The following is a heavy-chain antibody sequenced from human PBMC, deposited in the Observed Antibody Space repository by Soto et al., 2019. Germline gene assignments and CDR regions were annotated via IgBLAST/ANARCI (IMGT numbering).Heavy chain of an antibody. CDR2: IYYNGST. CDR3: AREPRLLIWFDELQD. J-gene: IGHJ4*02. V-gene: IGHV4-31*01. Sequence: QVQLQESGPGRVKPSQTVSLTCTVSGGSISSGNFYWSWIRQYPGKGLERIGHIYYNGSTDYNPSLKSPASLLVDTSKNHFSLKLNSVTAADTAVYYCAREPRLLIWFDELQDWGRGTLVTVSS. CDR1: GGSISSGNFY. D-gene: IGHD3-10*01.